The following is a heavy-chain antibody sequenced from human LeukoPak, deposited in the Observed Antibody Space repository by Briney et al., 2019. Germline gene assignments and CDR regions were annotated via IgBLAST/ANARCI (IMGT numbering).Heavy chain of an antibody. CDR1: GGSISSSSYY. CDR3: FRGAAAAVGVYFQH. J-gene: IGHJ1*01. CDR2: ISFSGTT. V-gene: IGHV4-39*07. D-gene: IGHD1-26*01. Sequence: PSETLSLTCTVSGGSISSSSYYWGWIRQSPGKGLEWIGNVYYSDTISFSGTTFYSPSLKSRVTISVDTSKNQFSLRLTSVIAADTAIYYCFRGAAAAVGVYFQHWGQGSLVTVSS.